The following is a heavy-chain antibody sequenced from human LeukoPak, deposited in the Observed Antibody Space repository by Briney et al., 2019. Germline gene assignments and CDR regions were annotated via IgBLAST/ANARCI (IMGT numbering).Heavy chain of an antibody. CDR3: AREQIGGYCSSTSCPNWFDP. CDR1: GFTVSSNY. D-gene: IGHD2-2*01. Sequence: GGSLRLSCAASGFTVSSNYMSWVRQAPGKGLEWVSVIYSGGSTYYADSVKGRFTISGDNSKNTLYLQMNSLRAEDTAVYYCAREQIGGYCSSTSCPNWFDPWGQGTLVTVSS. J-gene: IGHJ5*02. V-gene: IGHV3-66*01. CDR2: IYSGGST.